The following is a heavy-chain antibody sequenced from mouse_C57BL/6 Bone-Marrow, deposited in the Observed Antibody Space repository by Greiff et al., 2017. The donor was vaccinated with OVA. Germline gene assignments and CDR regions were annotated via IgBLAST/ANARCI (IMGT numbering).Heavy chain of an antibody. J-gene: IGHJ4*01. Sequence: EVQVVESGGGLVQPGGSLKLSCAASGIAFSRYWMSWVRRAPGKGLEWIGEINPDSSTINYAPSLKGKFIISRDNAKNTLYLQMSNVRSEDTALYDCARSQYYGSTPFAMDCWGQGTSVTVSS. CDR2: INPDSSTI. CDR1: GIAFSRYW. D-gene: IGHD1-1*01. V-gene: IGHV4-1*01. CDR3: ARSQYYGSTPFAMDC.